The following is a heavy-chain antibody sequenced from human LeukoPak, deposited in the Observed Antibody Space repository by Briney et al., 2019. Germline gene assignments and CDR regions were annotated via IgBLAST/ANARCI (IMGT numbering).Heavy chain of an antibody. J-gene: IGHJ6*03. Sequence: PSETLSLTCAVYGGSFSGYYWSWIRQPPGKGLEWIGEINHSGSTNYNPSLKSRVTMSVDTSKNQFSLKLSSVTAADTAVYYCSRAYSGSSFPYYYYYYMDVWGKGTTVTVSS. V-gene: IGHV4-34*01. CDR3: SRAYSGSSFPYYYYYYMDV. CDR1: GGSFSGYY. D-gene: IGHD1-26*01. CDR2: INHSGST.